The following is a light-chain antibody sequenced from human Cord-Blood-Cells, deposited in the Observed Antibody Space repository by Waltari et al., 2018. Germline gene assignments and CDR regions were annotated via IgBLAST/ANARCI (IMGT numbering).Light chain of an antibody. CDR2: EGS. J-gene: IGLJ2*01. CDR1: SSAVGSYTL. CDR3: CSYAGSSTVV. V-gene: IGLV2-23*01. Sequence: QSALTQPASVSGPPGQSITISCTGTSSAVGSYTLVSWYQQHPGKAPKLMIYEGSKRPSGVSNRFSGSKSGNTASLTISGLQAEDEADYYCCSYAGSSTVVFGGGTKLTVL.